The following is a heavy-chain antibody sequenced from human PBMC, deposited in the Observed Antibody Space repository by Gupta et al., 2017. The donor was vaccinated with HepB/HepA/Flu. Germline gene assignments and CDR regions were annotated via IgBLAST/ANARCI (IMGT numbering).Heavy chain of an antibody. CDR2: IGGSGGSP. D-gene: IGHD3-9*01. CDR3: AKRMGRYDILPGYPSPIDY. V-gene: IGHV3-23*01. CDR1: GLPFSSYA. Sequence: EVQLLESGGDLVQPGGSLRLSCAASGLPFSSYAMSWVRQAPGKGLEWVSTIGGSGGSPYYADSVKGRFTISRDNSKNTLYLQMNSLRAEDTAVHDCAKRMGRYDILPGYPSPIDYWGQGPLVTVSS. J-gene: IGHJ4*02.